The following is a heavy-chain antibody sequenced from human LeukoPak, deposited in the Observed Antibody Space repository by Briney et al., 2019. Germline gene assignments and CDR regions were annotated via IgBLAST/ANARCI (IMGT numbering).Heavy chain of an antibody. V-gene: IGHV3-53*01. CDR3: ARASTQKYFDL. CDR2: IYGGGST. Sequence: GGSLRLSCAASGFTFSSYAMSWVRQAPGKGLEWVSVIYGGGSTYHADSVKGRFTISRDNSKNTLYLQMNSLRAEDTAVYYCARASTQKYFDLWGRGTLVTVSS. J-gene: IGHJ2*01. CDR1: GFTFSSYA.